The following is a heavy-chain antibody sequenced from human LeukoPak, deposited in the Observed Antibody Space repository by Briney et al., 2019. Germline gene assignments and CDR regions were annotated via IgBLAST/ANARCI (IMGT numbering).Heavy chain of an antibody. Sequence: PSETLSLTCAVYGGAFSGYYWSWIRQPPGKGLEWIGEINHSGSTNYNPSLKSRVTISVDTSKNQFSLKLSSVTAADTAVYYCARDRGTWNDDGFDYWGQGTLVTVSS. D-gene: IGHD1-1*01. V-gene: IGHV4-34*01. CDR2: INHSGST. CDR3: ARDRGTWNDDGFDY. J-gene: IGHJ4*02. CDR1: GGAFSGYY.